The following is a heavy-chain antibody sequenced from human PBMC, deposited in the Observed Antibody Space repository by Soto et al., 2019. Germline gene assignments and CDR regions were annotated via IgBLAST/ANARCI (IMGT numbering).Heavy chain of an antibody. V-gene: IGHV3-73*02. CDR3: TRRRDWSAMAPLDY. CDR2: IRSKVNSYAT. CDR1: GFALSDSA. J-gene: IGHJ4*02. D-gene: IGHD5-18*01. Sequence: EVQLVESGGGLVQPGGSLKLSCAASGFALSDSAIHWVRQASGKGLEWVGRIRSKVNSYATIYAESVKGRFTISRDDSLSTIYLQRNSLKVEDTAVYYCTRRRDWSAMAPLDYWCQGTLVTVSS.